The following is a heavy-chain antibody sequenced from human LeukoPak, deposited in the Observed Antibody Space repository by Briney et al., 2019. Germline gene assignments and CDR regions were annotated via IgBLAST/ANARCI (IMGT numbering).Heavy chain of an antibody. J-gene: IGHJ4*02. CDR2: VIPIFGTA. CDR3: ATRGGDSSSWYEGIN. CDR1: GGTFSSYA. Sequence: GASVKVSCKASGGTFSSYAISWVRQAPGQGLEWMGGVIPIFGTANYAQKFQGRVTITTDESTSTAYMELSSLRSEDTAVYYCATRGGDSSSWYEGINWGQGTLVTVSS. V-gene: IGHV1-69*05. D-gene: IGHD6-13*01.